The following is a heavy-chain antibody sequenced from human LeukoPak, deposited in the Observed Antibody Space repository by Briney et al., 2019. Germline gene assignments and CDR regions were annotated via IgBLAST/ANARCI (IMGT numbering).Heavy chain of an antibody. D-gene: IGHD2-21*01. CDR2: IYYSGST. J-gene: IGHJ4*02. Sequence: SETLSLTCTVSVGSISSYYWSWIRQPPGKGLEWIGYIYYSGSTNSNPSLKSRVTISIDTSKNQFSLKMSSVTAADTAMYYCARDLVSNGFDFWGQGTLVTVSS. V-gene: IGHV4-59*01. CDR3: ARDLVSNGFDF. CDR1: VGSISSYY.